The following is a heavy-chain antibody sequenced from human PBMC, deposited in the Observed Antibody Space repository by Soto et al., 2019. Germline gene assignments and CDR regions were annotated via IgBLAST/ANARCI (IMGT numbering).Heavy chain of an antibody. CDR1: GGSINSGGSN. V-gene: IGHV4-31*03. CDR2: ITYRGTT. J-gene: IGHJ4*02. CDR3: ARDSGESLRFFDY. D-gene: IGHD3-10*01. Sequence: SETLSLTCTVCGGSINSGGSNWNWIRQRPGEGLEWIGYITYRGTTYSIPSLKSRVTMSVDTSKNQFSLKLSSVSAADTAVYYCARDSGESLRFFDYWGQGAPVTVSS.